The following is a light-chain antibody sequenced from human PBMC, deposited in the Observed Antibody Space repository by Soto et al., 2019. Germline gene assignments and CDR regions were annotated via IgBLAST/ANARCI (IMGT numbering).Light chain of an antibody. CDR2: DV. CDR3: NSDTSSGTVV. CDR1: SSDVGGSIY. Sequence: QSALTQPASVSGWPGQSITIYCTGTSSDVGGSIYVSWYQLSPGKAPKLLIYDVDRPSGVSNRFSGSKSGNTASLTISGIQAEDEADYYCNSDTSSGTVVFGGGTKLTVL. J-gene: IGLJ3*02. V-gene: IGLV2-14*01.